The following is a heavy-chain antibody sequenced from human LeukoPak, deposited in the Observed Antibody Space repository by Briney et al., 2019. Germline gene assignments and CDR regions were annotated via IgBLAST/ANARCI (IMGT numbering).Heavy chain of an antibody. CDR2: INPNSGGT. D-gene: IGHD2-2*01. J-gene: IGHJ3*02. Sequence: ASVKVSCKSSGYTFTGYYMHWVRQAPGQGLAWMGWINPNSGGTNYAQKFQGRVTMTRDTSISTAYMELSRLRSDDTAVYYCAREECSSTSCPAAFDIWGQGTMVTVSS. CDR3: AREECSSTSCPAAFDI. CDR1: GYTFTGYY. V-gene: IGHV1-2*02.